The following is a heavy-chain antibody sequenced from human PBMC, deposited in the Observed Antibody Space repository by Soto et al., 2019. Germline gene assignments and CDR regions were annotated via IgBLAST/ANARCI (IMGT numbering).Heavy chain of an antibody. CDR1: GYTFSTSG. Sequence: QAQLKQSGAEVKKPGASVKVSCKSSGYTFSTSGISWVRQAPGQGLEWMGWISTYNGDANYAQRFQGRVTMTTDTSTSTTFMELRSLRSDDTAVYYCAREGPRPYYYYGMDVWGQGTTVTVYS. J-gene: IGHJ6*02. CDR2: ISTYNGDA. CDR3: AREGPRPYYYYGMDV. V-gene: IGHV1-18*01. D-gene: IGHD6-6*01.